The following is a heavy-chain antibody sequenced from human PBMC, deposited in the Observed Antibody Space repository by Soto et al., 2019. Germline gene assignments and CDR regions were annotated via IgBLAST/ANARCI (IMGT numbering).Heavy chain of an antibody. CDR1: GDSISSNSAA. D-gene: IGHD4-4*01. CDR3: ASYRYDY. V-gene: IGHV6-1*01. Sequence: QVQLQQSGPGLVKPSQTLSLTCAISGDSISSNSAAWNWIRQSPSRGFEWLGRTYYRSRWYHDYAVSVKSRIIINPDTSKNQVSLQLNSVSPDDTAVYYCASYRYDYWGQGNVVTVSS. J-gene: IGHJ4*02. CDR2: TYYRSRWYH.